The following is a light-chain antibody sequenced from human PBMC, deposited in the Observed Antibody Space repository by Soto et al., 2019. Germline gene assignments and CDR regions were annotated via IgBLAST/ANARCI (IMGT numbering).Light chain of an antibody. CDR3: GAWDSSLSSMT. CDR2: DNN. J-gene: IGLJ2*01. V-gene: IGLV1-51*01. CDR1: NSNIGNNA. Sequence: QSVLTQPPSVSAAPGEKVTISCSGSNSNIGNNAVSWYQQLPLRAPKLLIYDNNKRPSGIPDRFSGSKSGTSATLGITGLQSGDEADFFCGAWDSSLSSMTFGGGTKLTVL.